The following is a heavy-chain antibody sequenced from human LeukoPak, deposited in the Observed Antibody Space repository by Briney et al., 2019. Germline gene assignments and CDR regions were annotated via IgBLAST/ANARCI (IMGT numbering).Heavy chain of an antibody. D-gene: IGHD3-3*01. CDR1: GFTFSSYS. CDR2: ISGDSRYI. CDR3: ARDRSGDFDY. V-gene: IGHV3-21*01. Sequence: GGSLRLSCAASGFTFSSYSMNWVRQAPGKGLEWVSAISGDSRYIYYADSVKGRFTISRDNAKNSLYLQMNSLRAEDTAVYYCARDRSGDFDYWGQGTLVTVSS. J-gene: IGHJ4*02.